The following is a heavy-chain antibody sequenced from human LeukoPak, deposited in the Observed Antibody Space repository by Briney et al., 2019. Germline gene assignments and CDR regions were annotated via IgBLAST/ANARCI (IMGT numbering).Heavy chain of an antibody. J-gene: IGHJ4*02. CDR2: ISSSGSPI. V-gene: IGHV3-48*01. CDR1: GFTFGTYS. CDR3: ARRRGSGTYPQSD. D-gene: IGHD3-10*01. Sequence: PGGSLRLSCAASGFTFGTYSMNWVRQTPGKGLEWVSYISSSGSPIYYADSVKGRFTISRDNAKNSLYLQMNSLRAEDTAVYYCARRRGSGTYPQSDWGQGTLVTVSS.